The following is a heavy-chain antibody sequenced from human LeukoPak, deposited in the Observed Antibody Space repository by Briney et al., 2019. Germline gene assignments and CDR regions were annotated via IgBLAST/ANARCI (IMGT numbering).Heavy chain of an antibody. D-gene: IGHD3-22*01. V-gene: IGHV3-30-3*01. CDR2: ISYDGSNK. J-gene: IGHJ4*02. CDR3: ARDPGGYYGHFDY. CDR1: GFTFSSYA. Sequence: PGRSLRLPCAASGFTFSSYAMHWVRQAPGKGLEWVAVISYDGSNKYYADSVKGRFTISRDNSKNTLYLQMNSLRAEDTAVYYCARDPGGYYGHFDYWGQGTLVTVSS.